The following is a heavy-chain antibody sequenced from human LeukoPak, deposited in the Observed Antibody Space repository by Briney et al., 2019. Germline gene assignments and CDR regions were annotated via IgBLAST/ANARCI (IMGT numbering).Heavy chain of an antibody. D-gene: IGHD3-22*01. CDR3: ARADTTYYYDSSGYYYGAEYFQH. V-gene: IGHV4-59*01. CDR1: GGSISSYY. J-gene: IGHJ1*01. CDR2: IYYSGST. Sequence: PSETLSLTCTVSGGSISSYYWSWIRQPPGKGLEWIGYIYYSGSTNYNPSLKSRVTISVDTSKNQFSLKLSSVTAADTAVYYCARADTTYYYDSSGYYYGAEYFQHWGQGTLVTVSS.